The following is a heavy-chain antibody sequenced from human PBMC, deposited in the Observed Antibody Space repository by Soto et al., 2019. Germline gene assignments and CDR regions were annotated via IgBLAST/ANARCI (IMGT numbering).Heavy chain of an antibody. Sequence: SETLSLTCTVSGGSISSNSDYWGWIRQPPGKGLEWIGNIFYSGRTSYNPSLKSRVTISVDTSKNLFSLRLSSVTAADTAVYYCARDGSGTNQGDFDYWGQGTLVTVS. J-gene: IGHJ4*02. CDR1: GGSISSNSDY. CDR3: ARDGSGTNQGDFDY. CDR2: IFYSGRT. D-gene: IGHD3-10*01. V-gene: IGHV4-39*02.